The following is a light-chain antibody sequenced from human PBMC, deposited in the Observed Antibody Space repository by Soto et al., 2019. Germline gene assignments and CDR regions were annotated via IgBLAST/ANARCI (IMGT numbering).Light chain of an antibody. J-gene: IGKJ4*01. CDR1: LTISTY. CDR2: AAS. V-gene: IGKV1-8*01. Sequence: AIRMTQSPSSLSASTGDRVTITCRANLTISTYLAWYQQKPGKAPQLLISAASTLQSGVPSRFSGSGSGTDFTLAISSLQSDDFGTYFCQQYYSYPITFGGGTKVDIK. CDR3: QQYYSYPIT.